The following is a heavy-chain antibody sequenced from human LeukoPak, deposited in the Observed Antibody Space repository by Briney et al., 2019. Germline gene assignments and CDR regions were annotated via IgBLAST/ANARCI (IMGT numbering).Heavy chain of an antibody. D-gene: IGHD3-16*02. CDR1: GYTFTGYY. J-gene: IGHJ5*02. Sequence: ASVKVSCKASGYTFTGYYMHWVRQAPGQGLEWVGWINPNSGGTNYAQKFQGRVTMTRDTSISTAYMELSRLRSDDTAVYYCASEKYDYIWGSYRYWFDPWGQGTLVTVSS. CDR3: ASEKYDYIWGSYRYWFDP. V-gene: IGHV1-2*02. CDR2: INPNSGGT.